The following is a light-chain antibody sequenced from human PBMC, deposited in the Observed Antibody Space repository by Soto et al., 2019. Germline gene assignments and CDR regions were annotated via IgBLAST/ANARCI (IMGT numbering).Light chain of an antibody. J-gene: IGKJ4*01. CDR2: AAS. CDR3: QQFGSYPLP. V-gene: IGKV1-39*01. Sequence: DIQLSQSPSPLSASVGDRVAITCLASQSVSTYLNWYQQKPGKAPKVLIYAASNLQSGVPPRFSGSGSGTDFTLTISRLAPEDFAVYYCQQFGSYPLPFGGGTKVDI. CDR1: QSVSTY.